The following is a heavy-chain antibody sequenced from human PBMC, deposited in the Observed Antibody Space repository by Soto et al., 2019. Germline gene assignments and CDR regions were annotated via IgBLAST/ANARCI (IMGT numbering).Heavy chain of an antibody. V-gene: IGHV4-34*01. J-gene: IGHJ5*02. CDR2: INHSGST. CDR3: ARADGSGGRCYPNWFDP. CDR1: GGSFSGYY. D-gene: IGHD2-15*01. Sequence: SETLSLTCAAYGGSFSGYYWSWIRQPPGKGLEWIGEINHSGSTNCNPSLKGRVTISVDTSKNQFSLKLSSVTAADTAVYYCARADGSGGRCYPNWFDPWGQGTLVTVSS.